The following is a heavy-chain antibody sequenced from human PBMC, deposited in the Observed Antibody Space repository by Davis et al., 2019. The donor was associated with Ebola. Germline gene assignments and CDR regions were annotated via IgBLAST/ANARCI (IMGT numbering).Heavy chain of an antibody. CDR2: INPNSGGT. CDR3: AIEYATSSVGYFFDF. Sequence: VSVTVPCQDSGYTFTGHYMHWERQAPGQGLEWLGRINPNSGGTNYAQKFQGRVTMTRDTSISTAYMELSRLRSDDTAVYYCAIEYATSSVGYFFDFWGQGTLVTVSS. D-gene: IGHD6-6*01. J-gene: IGHJ4*02. CDR1: GYTFTGHY. V-gene: IGHV1-2*06.